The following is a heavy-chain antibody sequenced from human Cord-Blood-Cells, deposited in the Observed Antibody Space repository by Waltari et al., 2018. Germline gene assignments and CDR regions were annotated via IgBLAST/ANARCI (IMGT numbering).Heavy chain of an antibody. CDR3: ARGDQNAFDI. CDR2: INHSRST. CDR1: GGSFSGYY. J-gene: IGHJ3*02. V-gene: IGHV4-34*01. Sequence: QVQLQQWGAGLLKPSETLSLTCAVYGGSFSGYYWSWIRQPPGKGLEWIGEINHSRSTNYTPSLKSRVTISVDTSKNQFSLKLSSVTAADTAVYYCARGDQNAFDIWGQGTMVTVSS.